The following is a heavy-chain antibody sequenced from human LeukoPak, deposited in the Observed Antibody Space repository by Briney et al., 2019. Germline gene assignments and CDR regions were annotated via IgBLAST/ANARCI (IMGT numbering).Heavy chain of an antibody. J-gene: IGHJ4*02. V-gene: IGHV6-1*01. CDR1: GDSVSSNGAS. CDR3: GRETDFGVVTN. CDR2: TYYRSQQWHS. D-gene: IGHD3-3*01. Sequence: SQTLSLTCAISGDSVSSNGASWNWIRQSPSRGLEWLGRTYYRSQQWHSDYAPFVKGRITLNPDTSKNQFSLQLNSVTPEDTAVYYCGRETDFGVVTNWGQGTLVTASS.